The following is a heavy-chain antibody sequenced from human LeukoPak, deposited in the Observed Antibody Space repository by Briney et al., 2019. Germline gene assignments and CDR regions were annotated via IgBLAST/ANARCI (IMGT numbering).Heavy chain of an antibody. Sequence: ASVKVSCKASGYTFTSYGISWVRQAPGQGREWMGWISAYNGNTNYAQKLQGRVTMTTDTSTSTAYMELRSLRSDDTAVYYCARDRKPYSSSWLPFDYWGQGTLVTVSS. CDR1: GYTFTSYG. J-gene: IGHJ4*02. D-gene: IGHD6-13*01. CDR3: ARDRKPYSSSWLPFDY. CDR2: ISAYNGNT. V-gene: IGHV1-18*01.